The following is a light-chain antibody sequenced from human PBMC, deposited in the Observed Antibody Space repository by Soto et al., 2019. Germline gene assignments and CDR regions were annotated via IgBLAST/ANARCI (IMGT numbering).Light chain of an antibody. J-gene: IGLJ3*02. V-gene: IGLV1-40*01. CDR2: GNG. Sequence: QSVLTQPPSVSGAPGQRVTISCTGSSSNIGAGYDVHWYQQLPGTAPKLLIYGNGNRPSGVPDRFSGSKSGTSASLAITGLQDEDETDYYCQSYDSSLSGGVFGGGTKLTVL. CDR3: QSYDSSLSGGV. CDR1: SSNIGAGYD.